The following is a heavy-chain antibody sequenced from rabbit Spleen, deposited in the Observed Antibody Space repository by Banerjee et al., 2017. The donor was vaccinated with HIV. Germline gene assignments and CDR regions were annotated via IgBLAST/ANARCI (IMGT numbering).Heavy chain of an antibody. Sequence: QEQLRESGGDLVKPEGSLTLTCTASGFSFSSSYWICWVRQAPGKGLEWIACIAAGSSGTTYYASWAKGRFTISKTSSTTVTLQMTSLTVADTATYFCARDTGSSFSTYGMDLWGPGTLVTVS. J-gene: IGHJ6*01. CDR3: ARDTGSSFSTYGMDL. CDR1: GFSFSSSYW. CDR2: IAAGSSGTT. V-gene: IGHV1S45*01. D-gene: IGHD8-1*01.